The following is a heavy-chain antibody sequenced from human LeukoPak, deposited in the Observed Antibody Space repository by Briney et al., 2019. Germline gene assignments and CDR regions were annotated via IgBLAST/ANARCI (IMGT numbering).Heavy chain of an antibody. Sequence: SQTLSLTCAISGDSVSSNRAAWNWIRQSPSRGLEWLGRTYYRSKWHHEYAVSVRSRININPDTSKNQFSLQLNSVTPEDTAVYYCTRPGASGDSWGQGTLVTVSS. D-gene: IGHD2-21*02. CDR3: TRPGASGDS. J-gene: IGHJ4*02. V-gene: IGHV6-1*01. CDR2: TYYRSKWHH. CDR1: GDSVSSNRAA.